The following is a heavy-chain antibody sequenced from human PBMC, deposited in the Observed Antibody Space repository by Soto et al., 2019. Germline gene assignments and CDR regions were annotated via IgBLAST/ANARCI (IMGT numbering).Heavy chain of an antibody. V-gene: IGHV3-33*01. D-gene: IGHD3-16*01. CDR1: ESIFSGYG. Sequence: QVQLVESGGGVVQPGRSLRLSCAAPESIFSGYGMHWVRQAPGKGLVWVAIIRFDGSKINYADAVMGRFTISRDNSKNMLYLEMNSLGVADTALYHCARDGIGSVAVWGYLYYWGQGTLVTVAS. CDR2: IRFDGSKI. CDR3: ARDGIGSVAVWGYLYY. J-gene: IGHJ4*02.